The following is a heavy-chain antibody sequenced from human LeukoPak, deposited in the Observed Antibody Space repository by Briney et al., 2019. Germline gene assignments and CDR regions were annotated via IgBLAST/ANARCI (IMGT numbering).Heavy chain of an antibody. CDR1: RFSFSSFW. V-gene: IGHV3-7*03. D-gene: IGHD4-11*01. CDR3: AKGGSSYSEMDY. Sequence: GGSLRLSCAASRFSFSSFWMSWVRQAPGKGLEWVANIKQDGTEKYYVDSVKGRFTISRDNAKNSLYLQMNSLRAEDTAVYYCAKGGSSYSEMDYWGQETLVTVSS. CDR2: IKQDGTEK. J-gene: IGHJ4*02.